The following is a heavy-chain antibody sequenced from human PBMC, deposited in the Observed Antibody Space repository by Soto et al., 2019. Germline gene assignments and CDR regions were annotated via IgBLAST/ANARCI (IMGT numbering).Heavy chain of an antibody. CDR3: AREVNSSTARGPNWFDP. J-gene: IGHJ5*02. V-gene: IGHV4-4*02. Sequence: QVQLQESGPGLVQPSGTLSLTCAVSGDSINNSHWWSWVRQTPGKGLEWIGETYHSGTTNYNPSLKPRVTLSIDKSKSQFTLKMNSVPAADTAVYYCAREVNSSTARGPNWFDPWGQGTLVTVSS. D-gene: IGHD6-13*01. CDR1: GDSINNSHW. CDR2: TYHSGTT.